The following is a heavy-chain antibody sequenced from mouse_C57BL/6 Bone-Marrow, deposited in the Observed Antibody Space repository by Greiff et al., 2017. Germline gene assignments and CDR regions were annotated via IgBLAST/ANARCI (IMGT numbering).Heavy chain of an antibody. CDR3: ARRTDWVYYYAMDY. D-gene: IGHD4-1*01. Sequence: VQLQQSGAELVKPGASVKISCKASGYTFTDYYMNWVKQSHGKSLEWIGDINPNNGGTSYNQKFKGKATLTVDKSSSTAYMELRSLTSEDSAVYYCARRTDWVYYYAMDYWGQGTSVTVSS. CDR1: GYTFTDYY. J-gene: IGHJ4*01. V-gene: IGHV1-26*01. CDR2: INPNNGGT.